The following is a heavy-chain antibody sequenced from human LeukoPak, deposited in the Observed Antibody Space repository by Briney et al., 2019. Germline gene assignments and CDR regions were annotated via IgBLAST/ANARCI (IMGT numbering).Heavy chain of an antibody. J-gene: IGHJ6*02. CDR3: ARDRGSSSHDGMDV. CDR2: IKQDGSEK. V-gene: IGHV3-7*01. CDR1: GFTFSRYW. Sequence: GGSLRLSCAASGFTFSRYWMSWVRQAPGKGLEWVASIKQDGSEKYYMDSVKGRFTISRDNAKNSLYLQMNSLRAEDTAVYYCARDRGSSSHDGMDVWGQGTTVTVSS. D-gene: IGHD6-13*01.